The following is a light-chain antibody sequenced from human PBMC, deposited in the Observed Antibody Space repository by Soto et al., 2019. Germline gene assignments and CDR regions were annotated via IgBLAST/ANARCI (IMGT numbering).Light chain of an antibody. CDR3: QQHANYPIT. V-gene: IGKV1-5*03. CDR2: KAS. CDR1: RNIGSW. Sequence: DIQMTQSPSTLSASIGDRVTITCRASRNIGSWLAWYQQKAGQAPNLLIYKASTLETEVPSRFSGSASGTEFPLTISSLQPDDFASYYFQQHANYPITFGGGTKLEI. J-gene: IGKJ4*01.